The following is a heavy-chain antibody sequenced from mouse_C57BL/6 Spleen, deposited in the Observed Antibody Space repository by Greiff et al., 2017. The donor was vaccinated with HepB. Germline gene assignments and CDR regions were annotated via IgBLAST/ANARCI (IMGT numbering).Heavy chain of an antibody. CDR1: GYSFTGYY. CDR3: ARNRITTVVADFDY. Sequence: VQLQQSGPELVKPGASVKISCKASGYSFTGYYMNWVKQSPEKSLEWIGEINPSTGGTTYNQTFKAKATLTVDKSSSTAYMQLKSLTSEDSAVYYCARNRITTVVADFDYWGQGTTLTVSS. J-gene: IGHJ2*01. CDR2: INPSTGGT. V-gene: IGHV1-42*01. D-gene: IGHD1-1*01.